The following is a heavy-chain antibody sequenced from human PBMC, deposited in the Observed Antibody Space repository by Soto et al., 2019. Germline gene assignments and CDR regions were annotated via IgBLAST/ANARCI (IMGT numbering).Heavy chain of an antibody. V-gene: IGHV6-1*01. CDR3: ARDRASIVATKNEYYFYY. CDR2: TYYRSKWYN. Sequence: PSQTLSLTCAISGDSVSSNSAAWNWIRQSPSRGLEWLGRTYYRSKWYNDYAVSVKSRITSNPDTSKNQFSLQLNSVTPEDTAVFYCARDRASIVATKNEYYFYYWGQGTLVTVSS. D-gene: IGHD5-12*01. J-gene: IGHJ4*02. CDR1: GDSVSSNSAA.